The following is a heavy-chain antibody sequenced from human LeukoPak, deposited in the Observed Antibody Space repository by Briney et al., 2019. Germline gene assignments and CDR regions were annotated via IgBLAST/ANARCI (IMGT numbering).Heavy chain of an antibody. CDR1: GFTFSSYA. D-gene: IGHD2-2*01. Sequence: PGRSLRLSCAASGFTFSSYAMHWVRQAPGKGLEWVAVISYDGSNKYYADSVKGRFTISRDNAKNSLYLQMNSLRAEDTAVYYCARVHSPWGLTNQLSYAFDIWGQGTMVTVSS. V-gene: IGHV3-30*04. CDR3: ARVHSPWGLTNQLSYAFDI. CDR2: ISYDGSNK. J-gene: IGHJ3*02.